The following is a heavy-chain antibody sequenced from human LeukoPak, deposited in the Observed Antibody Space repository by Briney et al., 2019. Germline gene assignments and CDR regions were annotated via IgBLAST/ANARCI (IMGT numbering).Heavy chain of an antibody. CDR3: ARGTLTMVRGASPGVY. CDR2: INPNSGGT. Sequence: ASVKVSCKASGYTFTGYYMHWVRQAPGQGLEWMGWINPNSGGTNYAQKFQGRVTMTRDTSISTAYMELSRLRSDDTAVYYCARGTLTMVRGASPGVYWGQGTLVTVSS. V-gene: IGHV1-2*02. CDR1: GYTFTGYY. J-gene: IGHJ4*02. D-gene: IGHD3-10*01.